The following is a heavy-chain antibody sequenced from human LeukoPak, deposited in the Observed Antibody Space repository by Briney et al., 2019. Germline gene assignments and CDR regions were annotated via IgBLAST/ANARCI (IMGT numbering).Heavy chain of an antibody. D-gene: IGHD1-26*01. Sequence: ASVKVSCKASGYTFTSYGISWVRQAPGQGLEWMGWISAYNGNTNYAQKLQGRVTMTTDTSTSTAHMELRSLRSDDTAVYYCARDSKWELLRWNWFDPWGQGTLVTVSS. CDR1: GYTFTSYG. CDR3: ARDSKWELLRWNWFDP. J-gene: IGHJ5*02. CDR2: ISAYNGNT. V-gene: IGHV1-18*01.